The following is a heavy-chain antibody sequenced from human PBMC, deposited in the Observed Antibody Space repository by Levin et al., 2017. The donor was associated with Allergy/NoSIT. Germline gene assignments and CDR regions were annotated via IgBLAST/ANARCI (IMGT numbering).Heavy chain of an antibody. CDR3: AKDGVARTGVYDAFDI. D-gene: IGHD3-3*01. V-gene: IGHV3-23*01. CDR2: IGGTGGDI. Sequence: GGSLRLSCAASRFIFSDYAMSWVRLAPGKGLEWVSVIGGTGGDIDYADSVKGRFTISRDNSKNTLYLQMNSLRAEDTAVYYCAKDGVARTGVYDAFDIWGQGPLVTVSS. J-gene: IGHJ3*02. CDR1: RFIFSDYA.